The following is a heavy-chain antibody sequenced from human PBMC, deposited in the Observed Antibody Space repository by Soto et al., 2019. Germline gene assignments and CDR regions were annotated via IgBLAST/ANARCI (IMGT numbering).Heavy chain of an antibody. D-gene: IGHD2-2*01. V-gene: IGHV4-34*01. J-gene: IGHJ3*02. CDR1: GGSFSGYY. Sequence: SETLSLTCAVYGGSFSGYYWSWIRQPPGKGLEWIGEINHSGSTNYNPSLKSRVTISVDTSKNQFSLKLSSVTAADTAVYYCASMDPGYCSSTSCYAFDIWGQGTMVTVSS. CDR2: INHSGST. CDR3: ASMDPGYCSSTSCYAFDI.